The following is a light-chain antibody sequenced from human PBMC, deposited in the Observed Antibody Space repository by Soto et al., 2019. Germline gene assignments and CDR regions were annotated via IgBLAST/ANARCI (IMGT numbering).Light chain of an antibody. CDR1: QGISSY. J-gene: IGKJ5*01. CDR2: AAS. V-gene: IGKV1-9*01. Sequence: IQLTQSPSSLSASVGDRVTITCQASQGISSYLAWYQQKPGKAPKLMIYAASTLQSGVPSRFSGSGSGTDFTLTISCLQSEDVATYYCQQANSFPITLGQGTRLEIK. CDR3: QQANSFPIT.